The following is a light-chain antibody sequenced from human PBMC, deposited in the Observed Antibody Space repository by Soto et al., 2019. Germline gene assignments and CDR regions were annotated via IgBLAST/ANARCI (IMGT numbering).Light chain of an antibody. CDR1: NIGSKN. CDR2: YDS. V-gene: IGLV3-21*04. Sequence: SYELTQPPSVSVAPGKTATITCEGNNIGSKNVHWYQQKPGQAPMVVMFYDSDRPSGIPDRFSGSNSGNTATLTISRVEAGDEADYFCQVWDSNSEHVFGTGTKLTVL. J-gene: IGLJ1*01. CDR3: QVWDSNSEHV.